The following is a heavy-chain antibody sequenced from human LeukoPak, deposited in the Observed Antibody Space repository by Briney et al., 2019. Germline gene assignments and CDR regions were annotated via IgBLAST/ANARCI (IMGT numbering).Heavy chain of an antibody. CDR1: GFTVTDNY. D-gene: IGHD6-19*01. CDR2: IYPDGRT. J-gene: IGHJ3*02. CDR3: ARGPSPAQEQWPGDAFDI. V-gene: IGHV3-53*01. Sequence: PGGSLRLSCAVSGFTVTDNYMSWVRQAPGKGLQWVSVIYPDGRTYYADSVKGRFTISRDISRNTLLLQMNSLRPDDTAVHYCARGPSPAQEQWPGDAFDIWGQGTMVTVSS.